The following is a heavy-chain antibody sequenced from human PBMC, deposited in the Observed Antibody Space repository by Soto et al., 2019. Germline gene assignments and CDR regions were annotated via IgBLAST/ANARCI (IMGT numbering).Heavy chain of an antibody. V-gene: IGHV3-11*01. J-gene: IGHJ6*02. CDR1: GFTFSDSY. CDR3: ARVSWREKYGMDV. CDR2: ITFSGNTV. Sequence: PGGSLRLSCAASGFTFSDSYMSWIRQAPGKGLEWISYITFSGNTVYYADSLKGRFTISRDNAKNSLYLQMNRLRAEDPAVYYCARVSWREKYGMDVWGQGTTVTVSS.